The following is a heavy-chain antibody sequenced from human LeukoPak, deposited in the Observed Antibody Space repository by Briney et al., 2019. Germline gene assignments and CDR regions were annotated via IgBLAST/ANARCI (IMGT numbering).Heavy chain of an antibody. V-gene: IGHV1-2*02. CDR2: INPNSGGT. CDR1: GYTFTGYY. Sequence: ASVKVSCKASGYTFTGYYMHWVRQAPGQGLEWMGWINPNSGGTNYAKKFQGRVTMTRDTSISTAYMELSRLRSDDTAVYYCARRGLGGIAVEWGQGTLVTVSS. CDR3: ARRGLGGIAVE. J-gene: IGHJ4*02. D-gene: IGHD6-19*01.